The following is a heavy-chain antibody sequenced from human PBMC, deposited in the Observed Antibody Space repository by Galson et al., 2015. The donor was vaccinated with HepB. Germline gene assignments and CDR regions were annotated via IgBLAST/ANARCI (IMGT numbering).Heavy chain of an antibody. CDR2: ISGGDSRT. D-gene: IGHD4-17*01. CDR3: AKDGYGDYQIPEYYYGMDL. CDR1: GFTFSSYA. Sequence: SLRLSCAGSGFTFSSYAMSWVRQAPGRGLEWVTAISGGDSRTYYADSVKGRFTISRDNSKNTVYLQMNNLRGEDTAIYYCAKDGYGDYQIPEYYYGMDLWGQGTTVTVSS. J-gene: IGHJ6*02. V-gene: IGHV3-23*01.